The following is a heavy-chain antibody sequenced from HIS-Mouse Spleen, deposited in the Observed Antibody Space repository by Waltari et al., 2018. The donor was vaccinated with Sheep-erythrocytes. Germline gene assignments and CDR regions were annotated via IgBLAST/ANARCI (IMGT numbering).Heavy chain of an antibody. Sequence: EVQLVQSGAEVKKPGESLKISCKGSGYSFTSYWIGVVRQMPGKGLEWMGIIYPGDSDTRYSPSFQGQVTISADKSISTAYLQWSSLKASDTAMYYCARRTYYDFWSGYYTDAFDIWGQGTMVTVSS. J-gene: IGHJ3*02. CDR2: IYPGDSDT. D-gene: IGHD3-3*01. CDR3: ARRTYYDFWSGYYTDAFDI. CDR1: GYSFTSYW. V-gene: IGHV5-51*03.